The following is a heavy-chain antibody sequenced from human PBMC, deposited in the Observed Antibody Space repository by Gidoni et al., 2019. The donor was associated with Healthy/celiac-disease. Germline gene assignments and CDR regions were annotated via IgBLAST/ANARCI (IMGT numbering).Heavy chain of an antibody. D-gene: IGHD6-13*01. CDR3: ARQYSSSWYRVFYYYGMDV. J-gene: IGHJ6*02. Sequence: QLQLQESGPGLVEPSETLSLTCPVSGRSISSSSYYWGWIRQPPGKGLEWIGSIYYSGSTYYNPSLKSRVTISVDTSKNQFSLKLSAVTAADTAVYYCARQYSSSWYRVFYYYGMDVWGQGTTVTVSS. V-gene: IGHV4-39*01. CDR2: IYYSGST. CDR1: GRSISSSSYY.